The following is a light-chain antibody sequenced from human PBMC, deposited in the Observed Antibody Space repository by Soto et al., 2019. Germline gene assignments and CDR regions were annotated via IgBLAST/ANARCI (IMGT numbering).Light chain of an antibody. J-gene: IGKJ5*01. V-gene: IGKV3-20*01. CDR2: GAS. CDR3: QQYTGPPTT. Sequence: TKSPDTLSLSPGERATLSCTASQTVSSNYLAWCQQRPGQAPRLLIYGASTRAAGIPGRFSGSGSGTDFTLTITRLEPEDSAVYFCQQYTGPPTTFGQGTRLEIK. CDR1: QTVSSNY.